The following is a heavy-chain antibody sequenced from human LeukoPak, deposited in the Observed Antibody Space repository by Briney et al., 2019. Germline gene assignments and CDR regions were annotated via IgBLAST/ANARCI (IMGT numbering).Heavy chain of an antibody. V-gene: IGHV4-59*01. CDR1: GGSISSYY. CDR2: INYSGRT. CDR3: ARDMGAHPTGYNWFDP. Sequence: SETLSLTCTVSGGSISSYYWSWIRQPPGKGLEWIGYINYSGRTNYNPSLKSRVTISVDTSKNQFSLKLSSVTAADTAVYYCARDMGAHPTGYNWFDPWGQGTLVTVSS. D-gene: IGHD4/OR15-4a*01. J-gene: IGHJ5*02.